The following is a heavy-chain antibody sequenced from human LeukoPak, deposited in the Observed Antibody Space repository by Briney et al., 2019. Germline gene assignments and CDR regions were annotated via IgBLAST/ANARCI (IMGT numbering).Heavy chain of an antibody. V-gene: IGHV3-21*01. J-gene: IGHJ6*03. Sequence: NPAGTLRLSSSASTFTCSSFSRNWVPQAPGQGLEWGSSIISSSSNIYYADTVKGRFTISRDNAKSSLYMQMNSLRAEDTAVYYCARGITMVRGVIIGYYYMDVWGKGTTVTVSS. CDR3: ARGITMVRGVIIGYYYMDV. CDR1: TFTCSSFS. CDR2: IISSSSNI. D-gene: IGHD3-10*01.